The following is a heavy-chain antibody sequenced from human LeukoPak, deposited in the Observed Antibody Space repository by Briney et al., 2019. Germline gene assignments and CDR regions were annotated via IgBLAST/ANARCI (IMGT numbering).Heavy chain of an antibody. CDR1: GGSINNGGYY. Sequence: SQTLSLTCTVSGGSINNGGYYWSWIRQPPGKGLEWIGYIYYSGSTNYNPSLKSRVTISVDTSKNQFSLKLSSVTAADTAVYYCAGLIPGYSYGLRVDYWGQGTLVTVSS. CDR3: AGLIPGYSYGLRVDY. D-gene: IGHD5-18*01. CDR2: IYYSGST. J-gene: IGHJ4*02. V-gene: IGHV4-61*08.